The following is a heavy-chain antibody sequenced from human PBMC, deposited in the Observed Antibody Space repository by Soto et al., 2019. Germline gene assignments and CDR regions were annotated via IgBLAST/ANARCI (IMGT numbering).Heavy chain of an antibody. CDR3: AREFQYCISTSCNLDAFDI. Sequence: SAGFTSPGRYYLCCLLHATGKGLEWIGYIYYSGSTYYNPSLKSRVTISVDTSKNQFSLKLSSVTAADTAVYYCAREFQYCISTSCNLDAFDIWGQGTMVT. CDR1: AGFTSPGRYY. J-gene: IGHJ3*02. V-gene: IGHV4-30-4*08. D-gene: IGHD2-2*01. CDR2: IYYSGST.